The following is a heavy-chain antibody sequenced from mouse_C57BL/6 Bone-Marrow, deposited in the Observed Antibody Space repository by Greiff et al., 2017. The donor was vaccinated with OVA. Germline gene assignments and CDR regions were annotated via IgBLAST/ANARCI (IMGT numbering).Heavy chain of an antibody. D-gene: IGHD1-1*01. CDR1: GFTFSDYY. V-gene: IGHV5-16*01. Sequence: EVQRVESEGGLVQPGSSMKLSCTASGFTFSDYYMAWVRQVPEKGLEWVANINYDGSSTYYLDSLKSRFIISRDNAKNILYLQMSSLKSEDTATYYCARLHYGSSSAWFAYWGQGTLVTVSA. J-gene: IGHJ3*01. CDR3: ARLHYGSSSAWFAY. CDR2: INYDGSST.